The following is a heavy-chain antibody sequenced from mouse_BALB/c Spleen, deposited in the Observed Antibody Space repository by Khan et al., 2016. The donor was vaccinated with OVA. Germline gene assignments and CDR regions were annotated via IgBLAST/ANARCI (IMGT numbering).Heavy chain of an antibody. CDR3: ARPTYYGNPWFTY. CDR2: ISGTGIYT. CDR1: GFAFSSYD. Sequence: EVELVESGGGLVKPGGFLKLSCAPSGFAFSSYDMSWVRQTPEKRLEWVATISGTGIYTYYPASVKGRFTISRDNARNTLYLQMSSLRSEDTALYYCARPTYYGNPWFTYWGQGTLVTVSA. D-gene: IGHD2-10*01. V-gene: IGHV5-9*02. J-gene: IGHJ3*01.